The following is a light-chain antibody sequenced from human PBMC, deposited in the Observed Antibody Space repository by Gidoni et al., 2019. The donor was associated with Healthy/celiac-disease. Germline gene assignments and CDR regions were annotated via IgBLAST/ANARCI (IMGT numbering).Light chain of an antibody. CDR2: LGS. V-gene: IGKV2-28*01. CDR1: QSLLHSNGYNY. CDR3: MQALQTPYMYT. Sequence: IVMSQSPLCLPVDPGEPASISCRSSQSLLHSNGYNYYDWYLQKPGQSPQLLIYLGSNRASGVPDRFSGSGSGTDFTLKISRVEAEDVGVYYCMQALQTPYMYTFGQGTKLEIK. J-gene: IGKJ2*01.